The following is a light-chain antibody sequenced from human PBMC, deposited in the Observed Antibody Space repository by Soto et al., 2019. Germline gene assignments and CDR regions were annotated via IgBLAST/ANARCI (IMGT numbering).Light chain of an antibody. CDR3: QQYGYSRT. CDR1: QTLSSRH. CDR2: GSS. J-gene: IGKJ1*01. Sequence: VLTQSPCTLALSPGERATLSCGASQTLSSRHLAWYQQKPGHAPRLLIYGSSSRATDIPDRFSGSGSGTDFTLTISTLEPEDFSIYYCQQYGYSRTFGQGTKVDIK. V-gene: IGKV3-20*01.